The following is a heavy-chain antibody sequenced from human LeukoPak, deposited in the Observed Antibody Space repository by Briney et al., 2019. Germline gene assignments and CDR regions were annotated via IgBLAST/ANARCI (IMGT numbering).Heavy chain of an antibody. V-gene: IGHV3-49*03. J-gene: IGHJ6*02. CDR1: GFTFGDNA. D-gene: IGHD3-22*01. Sequence: GGSLRLSCTASGFTFGDNAMSWFRQAPGKGLEWVGVIRSKAHGGTTQYAASVMGRFSISRDDSNYIAYLQMSSLKAEDTAVYYCARYLFAYDTSAQGGMDVWGQGTTVTVSS. CDR2: IRSKAHGGTT. CDR3: ARYLFAYDTSAQGGMDV.